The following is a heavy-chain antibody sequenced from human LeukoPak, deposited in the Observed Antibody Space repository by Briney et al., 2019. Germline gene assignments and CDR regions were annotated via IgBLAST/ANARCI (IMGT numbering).Heavy chain of an antibody. CDR1: GYTFTGYY. Sequence: ASVKVSCKASGYTFTGYYMHWVRQDPRQELEWMRWINPNSAGTNYAQKFQGRVTMTRDTSISTAYMELSRLRSDDTAVYYCARFIAALNAFDIWGQGTMVTVSS. V-gene: IGHV1-2*02. D-gene: IGHD6-13*01. CDR3: ARFIAALNAFDI. CDR2: INPNSAGT. J-gene: IGHJ3*02.